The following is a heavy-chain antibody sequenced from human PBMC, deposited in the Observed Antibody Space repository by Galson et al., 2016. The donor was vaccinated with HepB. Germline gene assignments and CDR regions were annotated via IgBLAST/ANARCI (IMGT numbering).Heavy chain of an antibody. Sequence: TLSLTCTVSGGSISSGVYYWSWIRQHPGKGLEWIGYIYYPGSTDCNPSLKSRVTISVDTSKNQFSLKVSSVTAADTAVYYCARAVWLPLSGMDVWGQGTTVTVSS. D-gene: IGHD3-10*01. CDR1: GGSISSGVYY. CDR2: IYYPGST. V-gene: IGHV4-31*03. CDR3: ARAVWLPLSGMDV. J-gene: IGHJ6*02.